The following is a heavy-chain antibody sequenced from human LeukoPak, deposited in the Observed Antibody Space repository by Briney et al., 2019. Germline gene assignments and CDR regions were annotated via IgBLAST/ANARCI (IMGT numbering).Heavy chain of an antibody. D-gene: IGHD2-21*01. J-gene: IGHJ5*02. CDR2: NPHSGGT. CDR3: AREFCGGDCYDNWFDP. V-gene: IGHV4-38-2*02. CDR1: GYTITSGYY. Sequence: SETLSLTCTVSGYTITSGYYWGWLRQPPGKGLEWIGSNPHSGGTYYNPSLKSRVTISVDTSKNQFSLKLSSVTAADTAVYYCAREFCGGDCYDNWFDPWGQGSLVTVSS.